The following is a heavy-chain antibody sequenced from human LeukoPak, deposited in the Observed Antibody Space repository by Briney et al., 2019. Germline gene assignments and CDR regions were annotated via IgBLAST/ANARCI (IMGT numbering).Heavy chain of an antibody. V-gene: IGHV4-34*01. J-gene: IGHJ4*02. Sequence: SETLSLTCAVYGGSFSGYYWSWIRQPPGKGLGWIGEINHSGSTNYNPSLKSRVTISVDTSTNQFSLKLSSVTAADTAVYYCASSTPYYDILTGYYNWGQGTLVTVSS. CDR1: GGSFSGYY. CDR3: ASSTPYYDILTGYYN. CDR2: INHSGST. D-gene: IGHD3-9*01.